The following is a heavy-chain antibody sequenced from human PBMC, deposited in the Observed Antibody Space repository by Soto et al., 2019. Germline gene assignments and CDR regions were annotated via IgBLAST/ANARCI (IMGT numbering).Heavy chain of an antibody. CDR2: IIPMLEIA. CDR1: GGTFNNYI. CDR3: VVNYYDSTGYYDY. D-gene: IGHD3-22*01. J-gene: IGHJ4*02. Sequence: QVQLVQSGAEVKKPGSSVKVSCKASGGTFNNYIISWVRQAPGQGLEWMGRIIPMLEIANYAQKFQGRVTNTAAKSTSTAYMELSSLRSEDTAVYYCVVNYYDSTGYYDYWGQGTRVTVSS. V-gene: IGHV1-69*02.